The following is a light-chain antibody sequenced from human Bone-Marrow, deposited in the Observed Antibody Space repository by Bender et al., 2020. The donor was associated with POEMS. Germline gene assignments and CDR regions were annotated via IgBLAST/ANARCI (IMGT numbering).Light chain of an antibody. CDR3: QSADTTIPYFIV. CDR1: ALPNQP. V-gene: IGLV3-25*03. CDR2: KDI. Sequence: SYDLTQPPSVSVSPGKTARTTCPGDALPNQPAYRYQHKPDQAPVLVQYKDIERPSGIPERFSGSKSGTTATLTISGVQSEDEADYYCQSADTTIPYFIVFGGGTQLTVL. J-gene: IGLJ7*01.